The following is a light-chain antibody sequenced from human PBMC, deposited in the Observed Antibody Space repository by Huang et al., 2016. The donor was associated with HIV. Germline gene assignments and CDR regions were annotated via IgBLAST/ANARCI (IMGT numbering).Light chain of an antibody. CDR2: DAS. CDR1: QSIATN. J-gene: IGKJ2*03. Sequence: EIVLTQSPATLSVSPGEGATLSCRANQSIATNLAWYHQRPGQAPMILIYDASTRASGRPGRFSGSGSGTEFTLTVSGLHSEDFAIYYCQQYHNWPYSFGQGTKLEIK. CDR3: QQYHNWPYS. V-gene: IGKV3-15*01.